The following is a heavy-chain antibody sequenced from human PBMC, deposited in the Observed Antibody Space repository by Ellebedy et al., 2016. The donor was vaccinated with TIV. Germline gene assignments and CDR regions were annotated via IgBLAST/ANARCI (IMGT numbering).Heavy chain of an antibody. CDR3: AATANHGYMDV. Sequence: GGSLRLSXAASGFNLSASALHWVRQASGKGLEWVGRIRSKANDYATIFGASVKGRFTFSRDDSKNTAYLQMNSLKTEDTAVYYCAATANHGYMDVWGKGATVTVSS. CDR1: GFNLSASA. V-gene: IGHV3-73*01. J-gene: IGHJ6*03. CDR2: IRSKANDYAT.